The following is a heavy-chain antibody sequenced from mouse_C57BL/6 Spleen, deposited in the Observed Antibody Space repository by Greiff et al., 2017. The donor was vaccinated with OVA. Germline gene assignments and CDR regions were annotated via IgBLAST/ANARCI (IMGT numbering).Heavy chain of an antibody. V-gene: IGHV1-55*01. D-gene: IGHD2-4*01. Sequence: QVQLQQPGAELVKPGASVKMSCKASGYTFTSYWITWVKQRPGQGLEWIGDIYPGSGSTNYNEKFKSKATLTVDTSSSTAYMQLSSLTSEDSAVYYCARLGLRRDYAMDYWGQGTSVTVSS. CDR2: IYPGSGST. CDR1: GYTFTSYW. J-gene: IGHJ4*01. CDR3: ARLGLRRDYAMDY.